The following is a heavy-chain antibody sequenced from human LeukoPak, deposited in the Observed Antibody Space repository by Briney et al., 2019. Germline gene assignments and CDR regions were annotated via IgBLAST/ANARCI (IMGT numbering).Heavy chain of an antibody. CDR3: ATRSGGYGGSFGY. V-gene: IGHV4-30-2*01. CDR2: IYHSGNT. J-gene: IGHJ4*02. CDR1: GGSISSGGYS. Sequence: SQTLSLTCAVSGGSISSGGYSWTWIRQPPGKGLEWIGYIYHSGNTYYNPSLKSRVTISVDRSKNQFSLKLSSVTAADTAVYYCATRSGGYGGSFGYWGQGTLVTVSS. D-gene: IGHD4-23*01.